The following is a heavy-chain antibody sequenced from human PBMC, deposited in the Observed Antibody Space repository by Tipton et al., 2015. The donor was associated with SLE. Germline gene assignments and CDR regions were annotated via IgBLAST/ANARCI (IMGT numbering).Heavy chain of an antibody. J-gene: IGHJ4*02. Sequence: TLSLTCPVYGGSFSGYYWGWIRQPPGKGLEWIGEINHSGSTNYNPSLKSRVTMSVDTSKNQFSLKLSPVTAADTAVYYCARGGDVSGSYADYWGQGTLVTVSS. V-gene: IGHV4-34*01. CDR2: INHSGST. D-gene: IGHD3-10*01. CDR3: ARGGDVSGSYADY. CDR1: GGSFSGYY.